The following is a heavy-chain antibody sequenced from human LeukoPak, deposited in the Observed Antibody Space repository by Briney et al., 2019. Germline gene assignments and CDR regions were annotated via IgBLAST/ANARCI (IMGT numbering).Heavy chain of an antibody. D-gene: IGHD5-18*01. V-gene: IGHV1-2*02. CDR3: ARDLAMVTWLPYYYYGMDV. CDR1: GYTFTGYY. J-gene: IGHJ6*02. Sequence: ASVKVSCKASGYTFTGYYMHWVRQAPGQGLEWMGWINPNSGGTIYAQKFQGRVTMTRDTSISTAYMELSRLRSDDTAVYYCARDLAMVTWLPYYYYGMDVWGQGTTVTVSS. CDR2: INPNSGGT.